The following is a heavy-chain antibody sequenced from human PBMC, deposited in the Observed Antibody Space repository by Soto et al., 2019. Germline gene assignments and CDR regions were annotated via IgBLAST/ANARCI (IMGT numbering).Heavy chain of an antibody. V-gene: IGHV4-4*07. D-gene: IGHD1-26*01. CDR2: IFINGNT. CDR1: SGSVSTYF. Sequence: SETLSLTCTVSSGSVSTYFWSCIRQPAGKGLEWIGRIFINGNTNYNPSLRSRVTMSVDTSKGQFSLNLTSVTAADTAVYFCARSGGSYNFDSWGQGILVTVSS. CDR3: ARSGGSYNFDS. J-gene: IGHJ4*02.